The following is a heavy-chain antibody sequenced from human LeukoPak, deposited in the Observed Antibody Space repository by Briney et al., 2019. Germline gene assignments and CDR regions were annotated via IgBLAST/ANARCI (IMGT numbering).Heavy chain of an antibody. D-gene: IGHD5-24*01. V-gene: IGHV3-23*01. CDR3: AKTDGNFYFDY. CDR2: ISDSGITT. Sequence: GGSLRLSCAASGFTFSSYAMNWVRQAPGKGLEWVSGISDSGITTYYADSVKGRFTISRDNSKNTVYLQMNSLRAADTAIYLCAKTDGNFYFDYWGQGTLVTVSS. J-gene: IGHJ4*02. CDR1: GFTFSSYA.